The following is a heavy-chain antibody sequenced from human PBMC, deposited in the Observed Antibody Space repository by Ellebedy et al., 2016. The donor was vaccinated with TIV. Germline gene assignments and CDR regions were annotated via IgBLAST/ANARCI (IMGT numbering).Heavy chain of an antibody. D-gene: IGHD3-9*01. V-gene: IGHV4-59*12. CDR2: IYYSGST. J-gene: IGHJ4*02. CDR3: ARSLRYFDWFFDY. Sequence: SETLSLTCAVYGGSFSGYYWSWIRQPPGKGLEWIGYIYYSGSTNYNPSLKSRVTISVDTSKNQFSLKLSSVTAADTAVYYCARSLRYFDWFFDYWGQGTLVTVSS. CDR1: GGSFSGYY.